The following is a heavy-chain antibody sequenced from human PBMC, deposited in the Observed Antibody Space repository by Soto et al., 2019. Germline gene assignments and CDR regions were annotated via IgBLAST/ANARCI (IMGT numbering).Heavy chain of an antibody. J-gene: IGHJ6*02. V-gene: IGHV3-7*02. CDR2: IKQDGSEK. CDR3: ARYTQVVAMAGYNYSGMDV. Sequence: GGSLRLSCAASGFTFRNFWMSWVRQAPGKGLEWVANIKQDGSEKYDVDSVRGRFTISRDNAKNSLHLQMSSLRAEDTAVYYYARYTQVVAMAGYNYSGMDVWGQGTTVTVSS. CDR1: GFTFRNFW. D-gene: IGHD2-2*01.